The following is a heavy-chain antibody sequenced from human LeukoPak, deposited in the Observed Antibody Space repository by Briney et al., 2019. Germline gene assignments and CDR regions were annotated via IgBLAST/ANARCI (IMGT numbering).Heavy chain of an antibody. CDR3: AEDQPLQPFHY. V-gene: IGHV3-30*02. J-gene: IGHJ4*02. D-gene: IGHD5-24*01. CDR2: IQFDGSDE. Sequence: PGGSLRLSCAASGFTVSSNYMSWVRQAPGKGLEWVAFIQFDGSDEHYADSVKGRFTISRDNSKNTLYLQMNSLRPDDTSVYYCAEDQPLQPFHYWGQGTLVTVSS. CDR1: GFTVSSNY.